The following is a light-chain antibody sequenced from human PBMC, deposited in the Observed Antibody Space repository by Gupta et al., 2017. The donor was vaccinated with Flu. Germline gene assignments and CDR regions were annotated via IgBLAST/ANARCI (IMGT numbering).Light chain of an antibody. CDR1: HSVSNKF. V-gene: IGKV3-20*01. CDR2: GAS. J-gene: IGKJ2*01. Sequence: EIVLTQSPDTLSLSPGERATLSCRASHSVSNKFIAWYQQKPGQAPRLLIYGASWRATGIPERFSGSGSGTDFTLTISRLEPEDFAVYYCQHDGGSRMYTFGQGTKLDIK. CDR3: QHDGGSRMYT.